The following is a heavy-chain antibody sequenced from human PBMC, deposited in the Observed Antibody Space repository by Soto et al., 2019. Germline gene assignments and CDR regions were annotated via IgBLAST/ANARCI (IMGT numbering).Heavy chain of an antibody. D-gene: IGHD3-22*01. CDR2: IIPIFGTT. CDR3: ARVVIGYSDSPGSYGLDF. CDR1: GGIFNKYA. Sequence: QVQLVQSGAEVKKPGSSVKVSCKASGGIFNKYAFSLVRQSPGQGLGWMGGIIPIFGTTNYAQNFEGRVTISADQCTSTSFMELNSLRSEDTAIYYCARVVIGYSDSPGSYGLDFWGQGTLVTVSA. V-gene: IGHV1-69*01. J-gene: IGHJ4*02.